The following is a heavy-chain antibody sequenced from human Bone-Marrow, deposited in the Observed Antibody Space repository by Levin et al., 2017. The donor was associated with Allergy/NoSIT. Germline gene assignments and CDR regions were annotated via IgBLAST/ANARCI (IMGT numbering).Heavy chain of an antibody. CDR1: GFSFNAYY. J-gene: IGHJ6*02. D-gene: IGHD3-3*01. Sequence: GESLKISCKASGFSFNAYYIHWVRQAPGQGLEWMGWINPNGGGIKYANKFQGRVTLTRDTSSSTDFMELSRLTSDDTAVYFCAREETDLFYFFGMDVWGQGTTVTVSS. CDR3: AREETDLFYFFGMDV. CDR2: INPNGGGI. V-gene: IGHV1-2*02.